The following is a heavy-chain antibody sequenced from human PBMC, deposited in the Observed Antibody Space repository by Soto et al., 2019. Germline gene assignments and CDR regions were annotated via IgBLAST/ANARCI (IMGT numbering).Heavy chain of an antibody. CDR3: ARYDFGTFDY. D-gene: IGHD4-17*01. V-gene: IGHV4-4*02. CDR1: GDSISSSFW. Sequence: SETLSLTCAVSGDSISSSFWWSWVRQPPRKGREWIGEIYHTESTVYNPSLKSRVTISVDKSKNQFSLNLDSVTAADTAVYYCARYDFGTFDYWGRGILVTVSS. J-gene: IGHJ4*01. CDR2: IYHTEST.